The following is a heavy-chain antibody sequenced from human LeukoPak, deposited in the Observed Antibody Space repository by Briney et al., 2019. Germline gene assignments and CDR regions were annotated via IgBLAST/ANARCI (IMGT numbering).Heavy chain of an antibody. CDR3: ARGRTAAAGTYTDY. CDR2: INHSGST. CDR1: GGSFSGYY. D-gene: IGHD6-13*01. V-gene: IGHV4-34*01. J-gene: IGHJ4*02. Sequence: SETLSLTCAVYGGSFSGYYWSWIRQTPGKGLEWIGEINHSGSTNYNPSLKSRVTISVDTSKNQFSLKLSSVTAADTAVYYCARGRTAAAGTYTDYWGQGTLVTVSS.